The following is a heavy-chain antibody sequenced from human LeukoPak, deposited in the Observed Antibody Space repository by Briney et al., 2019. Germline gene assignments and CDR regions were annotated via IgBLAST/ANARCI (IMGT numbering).Heavy chain of an antibody. D-gene: IGHD5-18*01. Sequence: GGSLRLSCAASGFTFSSYVMHWVRQAPGKGLEWVAFISYDGSNKYYADSVKGRFTISRDNSKNTLYLQMNNLRAEDTALYYCAKDLTAVDTAMASVYWGQGTLVTVSS. CDR1: GFTFSSYV. CDR2: ISYDGSNK. V-gene: IGHV3-30*18. J-gene: IGHJ4*02. CDR3: AKDLTAVDTAMASVY.